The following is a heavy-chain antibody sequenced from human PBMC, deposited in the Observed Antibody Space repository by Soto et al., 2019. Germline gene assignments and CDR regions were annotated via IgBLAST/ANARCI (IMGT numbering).Heavy chain of an antibody. Sequence: TRSGKGCGGKYIRSWCGSLRQIKGKGLEWMGIIYPGDSDTRYSPSFQGQVTISADKSISTAYLQWSSLKAADTAVYYCAIIWQNLVQGGTGWLDPWGQGTLVTVSS. D-gene: IGHD6-13*01. CDR1: GGKYIRSW. V-gene: IGHV5-51*01. CDR3: AIIWQNLVQGGTGWLDP. CDR2: IYPGDSDT. J-gene: IGHJ5*02.